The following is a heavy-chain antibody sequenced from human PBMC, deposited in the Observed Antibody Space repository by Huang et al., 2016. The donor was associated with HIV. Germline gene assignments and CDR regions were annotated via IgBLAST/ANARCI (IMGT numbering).Heavy chain of an antibody. D-gene: IGHD5-12*01. V-gene: IGHV3-30*18. J-gene: IGHJ3*01. Sequence: QMHLVESGGGVVQSGQSLKVSCAASCFFFSSFGFHWVRQAPGKRRGLCAYITSNTNYTNYADAVKGRFTISRDNSRNSLYLQMDNLRSDDSAVYYCVKEISAYSDHIFDAFDLWGHGTVVAVSS. CDR1: CFFFSSFG. CDR3: VKEISAYSDHIFDAFDL. CDR2: ITSNTNYT.